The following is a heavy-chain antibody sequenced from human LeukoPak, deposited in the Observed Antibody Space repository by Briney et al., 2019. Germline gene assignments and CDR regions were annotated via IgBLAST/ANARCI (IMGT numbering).Heavy chain of an antibody. CDR1: GYTFTSYW. V-gene: IGHV5-51*01. J-gene: IGHJ4*02. Sequence: GESLKISCKGSGYTFTSYWIGWVRQMPGKGLQWMGIIYPGDSDTRYSPSFQGQVTISADKSISTAYMQWSSLKASDTATYYCARTAAAGAGSRYVYWGQGTLVTVSS. CDR2: IYPGDSDT. D-gene: IGHD6-13*01. CDR3: ARTAAAGAGSRYVY.